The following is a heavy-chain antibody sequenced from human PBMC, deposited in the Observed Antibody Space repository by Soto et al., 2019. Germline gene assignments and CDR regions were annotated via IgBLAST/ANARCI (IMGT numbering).Heavy chain of an antibody. J-gene: IGHJ6*02. CDR2: INHSGST. V-gene: IGHV4-34*01. D-gene: IGHD5-12*01. CDR1: GGSFSGYY. CDR3: ARGLSSGYDSLHYGMDV. Sequence: SETLSLTCAVYGGSFSGYYWSWIRQPPGKGLEWIGEINHSGSTNYNPSLKSRVTISVDTSKNQFSLKLSSVTAADTAVYYCARGLSSGYDSLHYGMDVWGQGTTVTVSS.